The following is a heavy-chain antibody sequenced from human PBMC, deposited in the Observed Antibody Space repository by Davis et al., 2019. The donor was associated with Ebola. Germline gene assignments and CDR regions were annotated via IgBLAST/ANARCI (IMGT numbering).Heavy chain of an antibody. CDR2: IKQDTTEK. Sequence: GESLKISCAASGFTFSRYWMSWVRQTPGKGLEWVANIKQDTTEKYYVDSVKGRFTISRDNGKDSLYLQMDSLTVEDTALYHCARGPFGYCSTTSCSFDLWGQGTLVTVSS. CDR1: GFTFSRYW. D-gene: IGHD2-2*03. CDR3: ARGPFGYCSTTSCSFDL. V-gene: IGHV3-7*01. J-gene: IGHJ4*02.